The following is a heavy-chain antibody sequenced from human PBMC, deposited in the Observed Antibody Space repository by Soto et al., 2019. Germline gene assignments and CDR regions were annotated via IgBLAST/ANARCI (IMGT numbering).Heavy chain of an antibody. CDR3: ARLGTFEASTGNYGYYYYYYGMDV. J-gene: IGHJ6*02. V-gene: IGHV1-69*13. Sequence: ASVKVSCKASGGTFSSYAISWVRQAPGQGLEWMGGIIPIFGTANYAQKFQGRVTITADESTSTAYMEVSSLRSEDTAVYYCARLGTFEASTGNYGYYYYYYGMDVWGQGTTVTVSS. CDR1: GGTFSSYA. D-gene: IGHD4-4*01. CDR2: IIPIFGTA.